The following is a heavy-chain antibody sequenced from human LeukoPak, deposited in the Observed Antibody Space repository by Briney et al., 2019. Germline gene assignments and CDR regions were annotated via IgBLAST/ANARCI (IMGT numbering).Heavy chain of an antibody. CDR3: AREANAFDI. CDR1: GFTFNTYV. V-gene: IGHV3-30-3*01. J-gene: IGHJ3*02. CDR2: LSQDGSNQ. Sequence: GGSLRLSCAASGFTFNTYVMHWVRQAPGKGLEWVAGLSQDGSNQYYADSVKGRFTISRGNSKNTLYVQMNSLTIGDTAVYFCAREANAFDIWGQGTMVTVSS.